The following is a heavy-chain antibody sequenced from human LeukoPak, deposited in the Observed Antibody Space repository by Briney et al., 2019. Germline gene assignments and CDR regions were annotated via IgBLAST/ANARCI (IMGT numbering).Heavy chain of an antibody. Sequence: GGSLMLSCAASGFTLINFEMTWVRQAPGKGLEWVSYISSSGTTIYNADSVTGRFTISGDNAKNSMYLLMNSLRAEDTAVYYCARLSRKFSGSLDYWGQGTLVTVSS. D-gene: IGHD6-13*01. CDR2: ISSSGTTI. CDR3: ARLSRKFSGSLDY. V-gene: IGHV3-48*03. J-gene: IGHJ4*02. CDR1: GFTLINFE.